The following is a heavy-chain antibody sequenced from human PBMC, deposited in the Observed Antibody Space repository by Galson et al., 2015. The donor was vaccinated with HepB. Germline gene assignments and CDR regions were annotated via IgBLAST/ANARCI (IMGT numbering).Heavy chain of an antibody. CDR1: GFTVSSNY. CDR3: AAGYCGGDCSPPLY. D-gene: IGHD2-21*01. J-gene: IGHJ4*02. V-gene: IGHV3-53*01. Sequence: SLRLSCAASGFTVSSNYMSWVRQAPGKGLEWVSVIYSGGSTYYADSVKGRFTISRDNSKNTLYLQMNSLRAEDTAVYYCAAGYCGGDCSPPLYWGQGTLVTVSS. CDR2: IYSGGST.